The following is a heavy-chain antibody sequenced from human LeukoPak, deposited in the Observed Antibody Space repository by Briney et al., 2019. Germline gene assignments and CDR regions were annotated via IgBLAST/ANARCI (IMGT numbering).Heavy chain of an antibody. CDR3: ARDRGGRGYDLRWFDP. CDR2: IYYSGST. Sequence: SETVSLTCTVPGGSISSYYWSWIRQPPGKGLEWIGYIYYSGSTNYNPSLKSRVTISVDTSKNQFSLKLSSVTAADTAVYYCARDRGGRGYDLRWFDPWGQGTLVTVSS. CDR1: GGSISSYY. V-gene: IGHV4-59*01. D-gene: IGHD5-12*01. J-gene: IGHJ5*02.